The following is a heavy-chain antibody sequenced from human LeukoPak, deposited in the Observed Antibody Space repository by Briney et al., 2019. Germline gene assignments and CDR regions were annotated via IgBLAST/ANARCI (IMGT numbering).Heavy chain of an antibody. V-gene: IGHV4-34*01. CDR3: ARRRVVVVPAATWFDP. CDR2: INHSGST. Sequence: SETLSLTCAVYGGSFSGYYWSWIRQPPGKGLEWIGEINHSGSTNYNPSLKSRVTISVDTSKNQFSLKLSSVTAADTAVYYCARRRVVVVPAATWFDPWGQGTLVTVSS. D-gene: IGHD2-2*01. J-gene: IGHJ5*02. CDR1: GGSFSGYY.